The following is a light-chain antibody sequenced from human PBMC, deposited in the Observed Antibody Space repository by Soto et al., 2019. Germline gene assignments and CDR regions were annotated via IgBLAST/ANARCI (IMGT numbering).Light chain of an antibody. CDR2: GAT. J-gene: IGKJ5*01. CDR1: ESVGDY. CDR3: HQYDTSPAIT. V-gene: IGKV3-20*01. Sequence: PVERATLSCWASESVGDYLAWYQQKPGQAPRLLIYGATKRTSGTPDRFSGTASEIAFTLAISRLEPGDFAVDYCHQYDTSPAITFGQGTLLEIK.